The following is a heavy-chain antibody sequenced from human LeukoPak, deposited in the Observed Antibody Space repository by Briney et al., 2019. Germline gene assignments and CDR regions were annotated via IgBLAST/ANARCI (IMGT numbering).Heavy chain of an antibody. Sequence: PSETLSLTCTVSGGSISSYYWSWIRQPPGKGLEWIGYIYYSGSTNYNPSLKSRVTISVDTSKNQFSLKLSSVTAADTAVYYCAREKWLAYWGQGTLVTVSS. J-gene: IGHJ4*02. CDR2: IYYSGST. V-gene: IGHV4-59*01. CDR1: GGSISSYY. D-gene: IGHD6-19*01. CDR3: AREKWLAY.